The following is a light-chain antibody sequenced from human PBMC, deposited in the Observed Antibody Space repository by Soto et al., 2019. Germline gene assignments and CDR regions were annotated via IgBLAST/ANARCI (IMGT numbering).Light chain of an antibody. Sequence: EIVLTQSPVTLSLSPGERATLSCRASQSVSSSYLAWYQQKPGQAPRLLIYGSSSRATGIPVRFSGSGSGTDFTLTISSLEPEDFAVYYCQHYGSSPKTFGQGTKVEIK. V-gene: IGKV3-20*01. CDR1: QSVSSSY. CDR3: QHYGSSPKT. J-gene: IGKJ1*01. CDR2: GSS.